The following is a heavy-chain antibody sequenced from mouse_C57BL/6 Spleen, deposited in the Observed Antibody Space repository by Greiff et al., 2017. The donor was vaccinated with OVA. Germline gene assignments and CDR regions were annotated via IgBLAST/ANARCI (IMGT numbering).Heavy chain of an antibody. CDR1: GFNIQDDY. D-gene: IGHD4-1*02. V-gene: IGHV14-4*01. Sequence: VQLQQSGAELVRPGASVKLSCTASGFNIQDDYMHWVKQRPEQGLEWIGWIDPENGDTEYASKFQGKATITADTSSNTAYLQLSSLTSEDTAVYYCTTGATGQFDYWGQGTTLTVSS. CDR3: TTGATGQFDY. J-gene: IGHJ2*01. CDR2: IDPENGDT.